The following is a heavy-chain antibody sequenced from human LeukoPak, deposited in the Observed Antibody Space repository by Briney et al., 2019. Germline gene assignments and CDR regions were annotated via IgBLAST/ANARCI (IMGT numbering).Heavy chain of an antibody. CDR1: GFTISSTY. CDR3: ARLTRWSWADC. J-gene: IGHJ4*02. CDR2: IYSGDSS. Sequence: GGSLRLSCAASGFTISSTYMGWVRQAPGKGLEWVSVIYSGDSSYYADSVKGRFTTSRDNSKNTLYLQMNSLRAEDTAVYYCARLTRWSWADCWGQGTVVTVSS. D-gene: IGHD2-15*01. V-gene: IGHV3-53*01.